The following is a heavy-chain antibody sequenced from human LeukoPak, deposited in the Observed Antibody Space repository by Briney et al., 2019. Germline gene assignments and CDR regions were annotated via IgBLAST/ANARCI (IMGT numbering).Heavy chain of an antibody. D-gene: IGHD4-17*01. V-gene: IGHV3-64*01. CDR3: ARSRGDDYGDV. CDR1: GFTFSSYA. J-gene: IGHJ4*02. CDR2: ISSNGGST. Sequence: GGSLRLSCAVSGFTFSSYAMHWVRQAPGKGLEYVSAISSNGGSTYYANSVKGRFTISRDNSKNTLYLQMGSLRAEDMAVYYCARSRGDDYGDVWGQGTLVTVSS.